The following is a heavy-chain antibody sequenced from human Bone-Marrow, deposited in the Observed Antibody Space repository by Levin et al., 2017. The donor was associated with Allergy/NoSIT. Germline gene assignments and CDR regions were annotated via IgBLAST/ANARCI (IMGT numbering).Heavy chain of an antibody. CDR3: ARRRPGDGYDN. CDR2: IRNKANSHTT. CDR1: GFTFSDHY. Sequence: GGSLRLSCAASGFTFSDHYMDWVRQAPGKGLEWVGRIRNKANSHTTAYSASVKGRFTISRDDSKNSLFLQMNSLKTEDTAVYYCARRRPGDGYDNWGQGTLVTVSS. D-gene: IGHD7-27*01. V-gene: IGHV3-72*01. J-gene: IGHJ4*02.